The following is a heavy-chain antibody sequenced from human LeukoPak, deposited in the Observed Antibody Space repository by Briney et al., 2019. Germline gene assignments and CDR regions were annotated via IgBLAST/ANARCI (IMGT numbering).Heavy chain of an antibody. Sequence: SETLSLTCTVSGGSISSYYWSWIRQPAGKGLEWIGEINHSGSTNYNPSLKSRVTISVDTSKNQFSLKLSSVTAADTAVYYCARGRIITILHRGYYFDYWGQGTLVTVSS. V-gene: IGHV4-34*01. D-gene: IGHD3-3*01. CDR3: ARGRIITILHRGYYFDY. CDR1: GGSISSYY. CDR2: INHSGST. J-gene: IGHJ4*02.